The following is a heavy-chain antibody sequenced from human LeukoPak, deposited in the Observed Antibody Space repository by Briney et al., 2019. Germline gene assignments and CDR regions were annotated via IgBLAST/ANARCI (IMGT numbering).Heavy chain of an antibody. D-gene: IGHD3/OR15-3a*01. CDR1: GFTFSSDW. CDR3: ARVTWTGVAD. J-gene: IGHJ4*02. CDR2: INERGSER. Sequence: GGSLRLSCATSGFTFSSDWMNWVRQAPGKGLEWVASINERGSERYYVDSVKGRFTISRDDAKKSVHLQMNSLRAEDTAVYYCARVTWTGVADWGQGTLVTVSS. V-gene: IGHV3-7*01.